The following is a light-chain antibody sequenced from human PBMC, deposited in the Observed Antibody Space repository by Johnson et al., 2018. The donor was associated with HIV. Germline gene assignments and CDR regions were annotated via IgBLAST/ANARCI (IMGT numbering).Light chain of an antibody. Sequence: HSVLTQPPSVSAAPGQRVTISCSGSSSNIGNNYVSWFQHLPGAAPKLLIYDNDRRPSGVPDRFSGSKSGTSATLDITGLQSGDEADYYCGTWDASLSVNVFGPGTQVTVL. V-gene: IGLV1-51*02. CDR2: DND. CDR3: GTWDASLSVNV. CDR1: SSNIGNNY. J-gene: IGLJ1*01.